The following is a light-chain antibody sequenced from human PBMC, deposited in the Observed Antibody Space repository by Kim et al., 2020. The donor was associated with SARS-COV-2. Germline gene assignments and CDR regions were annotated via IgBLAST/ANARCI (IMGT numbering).Light chain of an antibody. J-gene: IGKJ5*01. CDR3: QQYNNWPPFIT. CDR2: GAS. V-gene: IGKV3-15*01. Sequence: EIVMTQSPATLSVSPGERATLSCRASQSVSSNLAWYQQKPGQAPRLLIYGASTRATGIPARFSGSGSGTAFTLTISSLQSEDFAVYYCQQYNNWPPFITFGQGTRLEI. CDR1: QSVSSN.